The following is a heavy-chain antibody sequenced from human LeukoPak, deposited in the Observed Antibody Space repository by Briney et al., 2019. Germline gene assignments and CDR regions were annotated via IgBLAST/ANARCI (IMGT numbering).Heavy chain of an antibody. CDR1: GFTFSIYG. CDR3: ARGFYDGSGYLRDY. D-gene: IGHD3-22*01. J-gene: IGHJ4*02. Sequence: GGSLRLSCAASGFTFSIYGMSWVRLAPGKGLEWVSGISGSGGSTYYADSVKGRFTISRDNSKNTLYVQMNSLRAEDTAVYFCARGFYDGSGYLRDYWGQGILVTVSS. CDR2: ISGSGGST. V-gene: IGHV3-23*01.